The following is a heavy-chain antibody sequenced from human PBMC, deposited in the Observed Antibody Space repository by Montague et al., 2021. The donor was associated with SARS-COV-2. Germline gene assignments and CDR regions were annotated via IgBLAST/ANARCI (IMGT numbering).Heavy chain of an antibody. D-gene: IGHD1-7*01. CDR1: GGSFSGYY. CDR2: INHSGST. Sequence: SETLSLTCAVYGGSFSGYYWSWIRQPPGKGLEWIGEINHSGSTNYNPSLKSRVTISVDTSKNQFSLKLSSVTAADMAVYYCARGRTGTTFYYYYYYGMDVWGQGTTVTVSS. J-gene: IGHJ6*02. CDR3: ARGRTGTTFYYYYYYGMDV. V-gene: IGHV4-34*01.